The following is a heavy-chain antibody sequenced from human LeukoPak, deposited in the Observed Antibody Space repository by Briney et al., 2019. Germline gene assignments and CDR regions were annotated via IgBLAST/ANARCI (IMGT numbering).Heavy chain of an antibody. CDR3: ARVGSSYCSSTSCRTFDY. D-gene: IGHD2-2*01. V-gene: IGHV3-30-3*01. J-gene: IGHJ4*02. CDR2: ISYDGNIE. CDR1: GFTFSSYA. Sequence: GGSLRLSCAASGFTFSSYAMHWVRQAPGKGLEWVAVISYDGNIEDYADSVKGRFTISRDNSKNTLYVQMNSLRTEDTAVYYCARVGSSYCSSTSCRTFDYWGQGTLVTVSS.